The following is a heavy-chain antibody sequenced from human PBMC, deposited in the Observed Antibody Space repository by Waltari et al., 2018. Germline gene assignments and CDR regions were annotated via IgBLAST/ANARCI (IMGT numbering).Heavy chain of an antibody. CDR3: ARDPSSSREGYFDY. V-gene: IGHV1-3*01. Sequence: VQLVPSGGEGKEAGGFREGFCKASGINFPCLAIAWGGQAPGQRLEWMGWINAGNGNTKYSQKFQGRVTITRDTSASTAYMELSSPRSEDTAVYYCARDPSSSREGYFDYWGQGTLVTVSS. CDR1: GINFPCLA. J-gene: IGHJ4*02. D-gene: IGHD6-6*01. CDR2: INAGNGNT.